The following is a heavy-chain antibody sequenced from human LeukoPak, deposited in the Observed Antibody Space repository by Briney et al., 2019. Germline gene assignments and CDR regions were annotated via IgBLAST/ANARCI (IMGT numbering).Heavy chain of an antibody. V-gene: IGHV3-23*01. J-gene: IGHJ4*02. Sequence: GGSLRLSCAASGFTFSTYAMSWVRQAPGKGLEWVSAISGSDVNTYYADSVKGRFTISRDNSKNTLYLQMNSLKTEDTAVYYCARGDSSWDYFDYWGQGTLVTVSS. CDR1: GFTFSTYA. CDR3: ARGDSSWDYFDY. D-gene: IGHD6-13*01. CDR2: ISGSDVNT.